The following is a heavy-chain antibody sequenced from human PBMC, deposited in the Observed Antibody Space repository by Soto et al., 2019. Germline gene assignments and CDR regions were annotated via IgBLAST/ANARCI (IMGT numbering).Heavy chain of an antibody. V-gene: IGHV4-34*01. CDR3: AREPSRDDYGEYDAFGI. CDR1: GGSFSGYY. J-gene: IGHJ3*02. CDR2: INHSGST. D-gene: IGHD4-17*01. Sequence: QVQLQQWGAGLLKPSETLSLTCAVYGGSFSGYYWSRIRQPPGKGLEWIAEINHSGSTNYNPFLKCAATLSVDTSKNQFSLRLSSESAADTAVYYCAREPSRDDYGEYDAFGIWGQGTMVTVSS.